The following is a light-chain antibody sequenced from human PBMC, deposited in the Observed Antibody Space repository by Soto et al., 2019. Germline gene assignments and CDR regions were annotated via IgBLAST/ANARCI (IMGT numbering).Light chain of an antibody. J-gene: IGKJ2*01. Sequence: DLVMTQSPLSLPVTPGEPASISCRSSPSLLHSNGYNYLDWYLQKPGQSPQLLIELGSNRASGVPDRFSGSGSGTDFTLNISSVEAEDVGVYYCKRAQHTLYTFGQGTELEIK. CDR1: PSLLHSNGYNY. CDR2: LGS. V-gene: IGKV2-28*01. CDR3: KRAQHTLYT.